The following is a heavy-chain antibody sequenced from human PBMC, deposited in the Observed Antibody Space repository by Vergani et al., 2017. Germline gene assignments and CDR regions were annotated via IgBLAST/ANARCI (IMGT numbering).Heavy chain of an antibody. CDR1: GVSFSAYY. CDR2: INHSGST. CDR3: ARDQAYYYDSSGYYYAHFDY. Sequence: QVQLQQWGAGLLKPSETLSLTCAVYGVSFSAYYWSWIRQPPGKGLEWIGEINHSGSTNYNPSLKSRVTISVDTSKNQFSLKLSSVTAADTAVYYCARDQAYYYDSSGYYYAHFDYWGQGTLVTVSS. J-gene: IGHJ4*02. D-gene: IGHD3-22*01. V-gene: IGHV4-34*01.